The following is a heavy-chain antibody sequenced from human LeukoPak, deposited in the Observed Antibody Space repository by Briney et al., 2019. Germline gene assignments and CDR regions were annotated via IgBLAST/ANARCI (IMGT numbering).Heavy chain of an antibody. V-gene: IGHV4-39*01. CDR3: ARLNSGYEDYYFDD. J-gene: IGHJ4*02. D-gene: IGHD5-12*01. Sequence: SETLSLTCTVSGGPLTRSLSYWGWIRRPPGKGLEWIGNIYYTGSTDYSPSFESRAAMSVDTPKNQFSLQLRSVTAADTAVYYSARLNSGYEDYYFDDWGQGTLVTVSS. CDR1: GGPLTRSLSY. CDR2: IYYTGST.